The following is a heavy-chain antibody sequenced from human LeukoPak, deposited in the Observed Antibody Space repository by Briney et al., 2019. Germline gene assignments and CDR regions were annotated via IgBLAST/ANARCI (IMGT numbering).Heavy chain of an antibody. CDR3: ARGRGSVPFFDF. V-gene: IGHV4-59*08. J-gene: IGHJ4*02. D-gene: IGHD2-2*01. Sequence: SETLSLTCTVSGGSISSYYWSWIRQPPGKGLEWIGYIYYSGSTNYNPSVKSRVTISVDTSKNQFSLKLSSVTAADTAVYYCARGRGSVPFFDFWGQGTLVTVSS. CDR2: IYYSGST. CDR1: GGSISSYY.